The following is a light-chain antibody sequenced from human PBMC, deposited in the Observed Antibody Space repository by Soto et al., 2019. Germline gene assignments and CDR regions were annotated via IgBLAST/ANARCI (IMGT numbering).Light chain of an antibody. J-gene: IGKJ1*01. V-gene: IGKV3-20*01. CDR2: GTS. Sequence: EIVLTQSPGTLSLSPGERATLSCMASQNVGSRYLAWYQQKPGQAPRLLIYGTSNRATGIPDRLSGSGSGTDFSLTISSLEPGDLAVYYRQQYGSSPRTFGQGTKVDIK. CDR3: QQYGSSPRT. CDR1: QNVGSRY.